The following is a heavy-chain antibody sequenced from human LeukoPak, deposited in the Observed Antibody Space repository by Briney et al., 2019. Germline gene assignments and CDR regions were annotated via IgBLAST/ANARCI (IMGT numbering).Heavy chain of an antibody. J-gene: IGHJ6*02. CDR2: ISGSGGIK. Sequence: GGSLRLSCAAPVFTFSSYAMSWVRQAPGKGLEWVSAISGSGGIKYYEDSVKGRFTISRDNSKNTLYLQMNSLRAEDTAVYYCAKVVDSSGWAYYYYYGMDVWGQGTTVTVSS. V-gene: IGHV3-23*01. CDR3: AKVVDSSGWAYYYYYGMDV. CDR1: VFTFSSYA. D-gene: IGHD6-19*01.